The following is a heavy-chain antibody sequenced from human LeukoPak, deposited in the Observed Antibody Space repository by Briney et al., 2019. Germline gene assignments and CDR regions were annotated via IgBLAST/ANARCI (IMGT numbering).Heavy chain of an antibody. CDR2: ISYDGSNK. J-gene: IGHJ4*02. CDR1: GFTFSSYA. Sequence: PGGSLRLSCAASGFTFSSYAMHWVRQAPGKGLEWVAVISYDGSNKYYADSVKGRFTISRDNSKNTLYPQMNSLRAEDTAVYYCARETFDYWGQGTLVTVSS. V-gene: IGHV3-30-3*01. CDR3: ARETFDY.